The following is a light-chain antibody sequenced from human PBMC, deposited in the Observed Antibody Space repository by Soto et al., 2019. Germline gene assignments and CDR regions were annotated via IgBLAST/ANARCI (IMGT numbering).Light chain of an antibody. J-gene: IGLJ1*01. CDR2: DVS. Sequence: QSVLTQPRSVSGSPGQSVTISCTGTSSDVGGYNYVSWYQQHPDKAPKLMISDVSKRPSGVPDRFSGSKSGNTASLTISGLQAEDEADYYCCSFAGNYIYVFGTGTKVTVL. V-gene: IGLV2-11*01. CDR3: CSFAGNYIYV. CDR1: SSDVGGYNY.